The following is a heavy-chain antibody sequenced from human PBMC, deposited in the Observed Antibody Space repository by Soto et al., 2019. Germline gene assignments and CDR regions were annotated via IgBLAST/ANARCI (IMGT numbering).Heavy chain of an antibody. V-gene: IGHV4-59*08. CDR1: GGSISSYY. J-gene: IGHJ4*02. Sequence: ETLSLTCTVSGGSISSYYWSWIRQPPGKGLEWIGYIYYSGSTNYNPSLKSRVTISVDTSKNQFSLKLSSVTAADTAVYYCAATYYYDSSGYTNFDYWGQGTLVTVSS. CDR3: AATYYYDSSGYTNFDY. CDR2: IYYSGST. D-gene: IGHD3-22*01.